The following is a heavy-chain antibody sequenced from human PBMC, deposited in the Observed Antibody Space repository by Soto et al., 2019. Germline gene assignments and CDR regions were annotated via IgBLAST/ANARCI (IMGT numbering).Heavy chain of an antibody. V-gene: IGHV4-39*01. J-gene: IGHJ6*02. CDR1: GGFISSSRYY. Sequence: SENRSLSWTVSGGFISSSRYYGGWKRQAPGKGLEWIGSIYYSGSTYYNPSLKSRVTISVDTSKNQFSLKLSSVTAADTAVYYCARSADNWNAFWYYYGMDVWGQGTTVT. CDR3: ARSADNWNAFWYYYGMDV. CDR2: IYYSGST. D-gene: IGHD1-20*01.